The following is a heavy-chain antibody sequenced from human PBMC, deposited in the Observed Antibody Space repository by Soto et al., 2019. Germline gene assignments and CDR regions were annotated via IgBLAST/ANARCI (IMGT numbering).Heavy chain of an antibody. J-gene: IGHJ4*02. CDR1: GFTFSSYV. D-gene: IGHD3-3*01. CDR3: AKVPYDFWSGYYPPLYFDY. CDR2: ISGSGGST. Sequence: EVQLLESGGGLVQPGGSLRLSCAASGFTFSSYVMSWVRQAPGKGLEWVSGISGSGGSTYYADSVKGRFTISRDNSKNTLYLQMTSLRAEDTAVYYCAKVPYDFWSGYYPPLYFDYWGQGTLVTVSS. V-gene: IGHV3-23*01.